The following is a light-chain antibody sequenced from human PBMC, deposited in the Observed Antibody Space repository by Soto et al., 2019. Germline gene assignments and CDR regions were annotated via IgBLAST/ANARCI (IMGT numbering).Light chain of an antibody. CDR2: EVS. Sequence: QSVLTQPPSASGSPGQSVTISCTGSSSDVGGYNYVSWYQQHPGKAPKLMIYEVSKRPSGVPDRLSGSKSGNTASLTVSGLQAEDEAAYCCSSYGGSNTVVFGGGTKLTVL. CDR1: SSDVGGYNY. J-gene: IGLJ2*01. CDR3: SSYGGSNTVV. V-gene: IGLV2-8*01.